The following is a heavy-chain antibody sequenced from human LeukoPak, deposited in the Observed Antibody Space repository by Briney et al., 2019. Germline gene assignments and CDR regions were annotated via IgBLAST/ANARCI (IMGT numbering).Heavy chain of an antibody. D-gene: IGHD4-17*01. Sequence: SSETLSLTCTVSGGSLSSGGYYWSWIRQHPGKGLEWIGYIYYSGSTNYNPSLKSRVTISVDMSKNQFSLKLSSVTAADTAVYYCARENGDYGEYYFDYWGQGTLVTVSS. CDR2: IYYSGST. V-gene: IGHV4-31*03. J-gene: IGHJ4*02. CDR3: ARENGDYGEYYFDY. CDR1: GGSLSSGGYY.